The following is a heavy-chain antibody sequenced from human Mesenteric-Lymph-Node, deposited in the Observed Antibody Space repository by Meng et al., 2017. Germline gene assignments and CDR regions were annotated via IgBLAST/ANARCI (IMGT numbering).Heavy chain of an antibody. V-gene: IGHV4-59*08. CDR1: GGSISSYY. Sequence: QVQLQESGPGLVKPSYTLSLTFTVSGGSISSYYWSWIRPPPGKGLEWIGYIYYSGSTNYNPSLKSRVTISVDTSKNQFSLNLSSVTAADTAVYYCARGGWSLDYWGQGTLVTVSS. D-gene: IGHD2-15*01. CDR2: IYYSGST. J-gene: IGHJ4*02. CDR3: ARGGWSLDY.